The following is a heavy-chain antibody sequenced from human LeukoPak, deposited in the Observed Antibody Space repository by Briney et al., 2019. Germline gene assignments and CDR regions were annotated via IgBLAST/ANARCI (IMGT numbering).Heavy chain of an antibody. V-gene: IGHV1-8*01. J-gene: IGHJ6*03. D-gene: IGHD6-6*01. CDR1: GYTFTSYD. CDR3: ARASFKARSSRYYYMDV. CDR2: MNPNSGNT. Sequence: ASVKVSCKASGYTFTSYDINWVRQATGQGLEWMGWMNPNSGNTGYAQKFQGRVTMTRNTSISTAYMELSRLRSEDTAVYYCARASFKARSSRYYYMDVWGKGTTVTVSS.